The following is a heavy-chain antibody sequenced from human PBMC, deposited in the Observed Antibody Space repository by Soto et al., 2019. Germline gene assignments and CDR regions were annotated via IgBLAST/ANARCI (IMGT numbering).Heavy chain of an antibody. V-gene: IGHV1-69*12. CDR2: IIPIFTTT. CDR3: SREVAADGTFREDVFDI. D-gene: IGHD6-13*01. Sequence: QVQLVQSGAEVKKPGSSVKVSCKASGGTFSNHAINWVRQAPGQGLEWMGRIIPIFTTTDYAQRFQGRVTITADDATTTAYMELSSLKLDDTAVYYCSREVAADGTFREDVFDIWGQGTMVTVSS. J-gene: IGHJ3*02. CDR1: GGTFSNHA.